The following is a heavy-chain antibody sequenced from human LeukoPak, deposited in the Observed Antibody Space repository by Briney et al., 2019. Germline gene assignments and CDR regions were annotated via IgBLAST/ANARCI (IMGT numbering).Heavy chain of an antibody. J-gene: IGHJ4*02. CDR2: IYYSGST. Sequence: SETLSLTCTVSGGSISSSSYYWGWIRQPPGKGLEWIGSIYYSGSTYYNPSLKSRVTISVDTSKNQFSLELSSVTAADTAVYYCARLSSSWSSVASDYWGQGTLVAVSS. CDR1: GGSISSSSYY. V-gene: IGHV4-39*01. D-gene: IGHD6-13*01. CDR3: ARLSSSWSSVASDY.